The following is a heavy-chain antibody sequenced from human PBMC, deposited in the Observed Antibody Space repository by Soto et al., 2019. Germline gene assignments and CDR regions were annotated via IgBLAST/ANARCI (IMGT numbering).Heavy chain of an antibody. Sequence: GESLRISCKGSGYSLTNYWSSCVRQMPGKGLEWMRIIYPCDSDTRYSPSCQGQVPISADKSIRTAYLQWSSLKAPDTARYYCASPASNWTYSLAFDIWGQATMVTV. CDR2: IYPCDSDT. CDR3: ASPASNWTYSLAFDI. D-gene: IGHD1-7*01. CDR1: GYSLTNYW. J-gene: IGHJ3*02. V-gene: IGHV5-51*01.